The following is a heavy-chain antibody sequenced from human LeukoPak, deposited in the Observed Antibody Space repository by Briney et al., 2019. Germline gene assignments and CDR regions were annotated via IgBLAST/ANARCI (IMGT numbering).Heavy chain of an antibody. D-gene: IGHD4-11*01. V-gene: IGHV4-39*07. CDR3: ATTNDYTRGGYY. J-gene: IGHJ4*02. CDR1: GGSISSSSYY. Sequence: SETLSLTCTVPGGSISSSSYYWGWIRQPPGKGLEWIGSIYYSGSTYYNPSLKSRVTISVDTSKNQFSLKLSSVNAADTAVYYCATTNDYTRGGYYWGQGTLVTVSS. CDR2: IYYSGST.